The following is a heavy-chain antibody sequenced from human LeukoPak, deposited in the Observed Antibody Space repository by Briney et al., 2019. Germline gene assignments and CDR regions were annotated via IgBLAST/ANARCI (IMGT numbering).Heavy chain of an antibody. CDR2: ISTSGSYM. D-gene: IGHD1-26*01. CDR3: ARDIGKTRFDY. J-gene: IGHJ4*02. Sequence: GGSLRLSCAASGFTFSTFGMNWVRRAPGKGLEWVSSISTSGSYMYYADSAKGRLTISRDNAKNSLYLQMNSLRAEDTAVYYCARDIGKTRFDYWGQGTLVTVSS. V-gene: IGHV3-21*01. CDR1: GFTFSTFG.